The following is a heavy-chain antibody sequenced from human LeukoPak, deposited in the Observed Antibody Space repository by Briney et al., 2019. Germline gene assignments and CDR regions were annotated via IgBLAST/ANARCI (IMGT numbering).Heavy chain of an antibody. CDR3: ARDRPADYGDIFHFDY. V-gene: IGHV1-18*01. D-gene: IGHD4-17*01. CDR1: GYTFTSYG. Sequence: ASVKVSCKASGYTFTSYGISWVRQAPEQGLEWMGWISAYNGNTNYAQKLQGRVTMTTDTSTSTAYMELRSLRSDDTAVYYCARDRPADYGDIFHFDYWGQGTLVTVSS. J-gene: IGHJ4*02. CDR2: ISAYNGNT.